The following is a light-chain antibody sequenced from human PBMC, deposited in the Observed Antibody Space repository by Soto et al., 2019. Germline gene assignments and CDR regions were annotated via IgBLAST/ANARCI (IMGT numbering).Light chain of an antibody. Sequence: EIVLTQSPATLYLSPGERATLSCRASQSVSSYLAWYQQKLGQAPRLLIYDASNRATGIPARFSGSGSGTDFTLTISSLEPEDFAVYYCQQRSNWPRTFGQGTKLQIK. V-gene: IGKV3-11*01. CDR1: QSVSSY. J-gene: IGKJ2*01. CDR2: DAS. CDR3: QQRSNWPRT.